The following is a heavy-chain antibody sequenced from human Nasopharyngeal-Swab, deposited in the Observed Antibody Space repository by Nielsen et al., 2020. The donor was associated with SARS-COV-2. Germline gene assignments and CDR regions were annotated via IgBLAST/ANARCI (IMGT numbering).Heavy chain of an antibody. CDR2: ISGSGGTI. CDR3: ARDRANWDFDY. CDR1: GVSGFTFSNYA. Sequence: GGSLRLSCAASGVSGFTFSNYAMNWVRHAPGKVLEWVSGISGSGGTIYYGDSMKGRFTISRDNAKNSLYLQMNSLRAEDTAVYYCARDRANWDFDYWGQGTLVTVSS. V-gene: IGHV3-48*04. J-gene: IGHJ4*02. D-gene: IGHD7-27*01.